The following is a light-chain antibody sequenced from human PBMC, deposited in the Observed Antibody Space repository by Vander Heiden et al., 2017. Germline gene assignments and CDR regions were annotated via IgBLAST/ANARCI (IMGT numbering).Light chain of an antibody. CDR3: QAWDSNTLV. Sequence: SYELTQPPSVSVSPGQTASITCSVDRLGDKYACWYQQRPAQSLVLGIYQDIKRPSEIPERFSGSNSGTTVTPTISGTEAVDDYYQYCQAWDSNTLVFGGGTKLTVL. CDR2: QDI. V-gene: IGLV3-1*01. CDR1: RLGDKY. J-gene: IGLJ2*01.